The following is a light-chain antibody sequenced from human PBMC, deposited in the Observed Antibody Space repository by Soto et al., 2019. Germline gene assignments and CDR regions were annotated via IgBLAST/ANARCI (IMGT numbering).Light chain of an antibody. CDR1: SSDVGGYNY. Sequence: QSVLTQPASVSGSPGQSITISCTGTSSDVGGYNYVSWYQHHPDKAPKLMIYDVTSRPSGVSNRFSGSKSGNTASLTISGLQAEDEADYYCSSFTSSNTLRFGTRTKLTVL. CDR2: DVT. J-gene: IGLJ1*01. V-gene: IGLV2-14*03. CDR3: SSFTSSNTLR.